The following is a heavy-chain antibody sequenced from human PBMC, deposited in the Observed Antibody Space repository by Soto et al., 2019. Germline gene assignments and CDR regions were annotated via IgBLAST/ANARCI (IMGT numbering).Heavy chain of an antibody. Sequence: EVQLLESGGGLVRPGGSLRLSCAASGFTFSSYPMKWVRQGPGKGLEWVSTIGGSGTGFNTDYADSVKGRFFISRDNSKNTVYLQMNSLRAEYTALYYYARDAPYCSTTTCYIDSWGQGTLVTVSS. CDR3: ARDAPYCSTTTCYIDS. J-gene: IGHJ4*02. V-gene: IGHV3-23*01. CDR1: GFTFSSYP. CDR2: IGGSGTGFNT. D-gene: IGHD2-2*01.